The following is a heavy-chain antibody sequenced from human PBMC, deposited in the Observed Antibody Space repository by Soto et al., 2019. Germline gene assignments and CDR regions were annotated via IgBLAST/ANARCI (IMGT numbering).Heavy chain of an antibody. CDR1: GYTFTGYY. Sequence: GASVKVSCKASGYTFTGYYMHWVRQAPGQGLEWMGWINPNSGGTNYAQKFQGRVTMTRDTSISTAYMELSRLRSDDTAVYYCASDSASFQGIAVAGTLDYWGQGTLVTVSS. J-gene: IGHJ4*02. D-gene: IGHD6-19*01. CDR3: ASDSASFQGIAVAGTLDY. V-gene: IGHV1-2*02. CDR2: INPNSGGT.